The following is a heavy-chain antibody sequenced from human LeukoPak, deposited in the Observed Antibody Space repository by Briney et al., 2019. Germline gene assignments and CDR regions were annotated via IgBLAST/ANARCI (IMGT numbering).Heavy chain of an antibody. J-gene: IGHJ6*03. V-gene: IGHV4-59*01. CDR3: ARAPNGSCYADYYYMDV. CDR1: GGSISSYY. CDR2: IYYSGST. Sequence: SETLSLTCTVSGGSISSYYWNWIRQPPGKGLEWIGYIYYSGSTNYNPSLKSRVTISVDTSKNQFSLKLSSVTAADTAVYYCARAPNGSCYADYYYMDVWGKGTTVTVPS. D-gene: IGHD1-26*01.